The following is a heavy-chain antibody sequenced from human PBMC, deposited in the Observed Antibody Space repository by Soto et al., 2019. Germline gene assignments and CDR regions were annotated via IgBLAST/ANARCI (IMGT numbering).Heavy chain of an antibody. J-gene: IGHJ4*02. V-gene: IGHV1-69*01. D-gene: IGHD3-22*01. CDR1: GGTFSSYA. Sequence: QVQLVQSGAEVKKPGSSVKVSCKASGGTFSSYAISWVRQAPGQGLEWMGGIIPIFGTANYAQKFQGRVTITAYESTSTAYMELSSLRSEDTAVYYCARDQSVNYYDSSGYYYYWGQGTLVTVSS. CDR3: ARDQSVNYYDSSGYYYY. CDR2: IIPIFGTA.